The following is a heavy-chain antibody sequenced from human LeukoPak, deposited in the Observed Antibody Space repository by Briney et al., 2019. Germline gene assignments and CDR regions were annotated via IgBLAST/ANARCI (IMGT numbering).Heavy chain of an antibody. D-gene: IGHD4-23*01. CDR1: GFTFSNAR. Sequence: PGGSLRLSCAASGFTFSNARMNWVRQAPGKGLEWVGRIKSKTDGGTTDYAAPVKGRFTISRDDSKNTLYLQMNSLRTEDTAVYYCTTEGGGSYYYGMDVWGQGTTVTVSS. V-gene: IGHV3-15*07. CDR2: IKSKTDGGTT. CDR3: TTEGGGSYYYGMDV. J-gene: IGHJ6*02.